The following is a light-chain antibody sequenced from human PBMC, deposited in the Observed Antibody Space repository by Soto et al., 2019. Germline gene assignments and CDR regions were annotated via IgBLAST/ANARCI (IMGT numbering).Light chain of an antibody. CDR1: STDVGGYNA. J-gene: IGLJ1*01. V-gene: IGLV2-14*01. Sequence: ALSQPASVSGSPGQTITISCTGTSTDVGGYNAVSWYQHHPGKAPKLIIYEVTHRPSGVSDRFSASKSGNTASLTISGLQAEDEADYYCNSFRVSHLYVFGTGTKVTVL. CDR2: EVT. CDR3: NSFRVSHLYV.